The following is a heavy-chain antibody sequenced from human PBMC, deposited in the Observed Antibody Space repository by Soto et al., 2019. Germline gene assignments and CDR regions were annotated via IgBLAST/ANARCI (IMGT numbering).Heavy chain of an antibody. CDR1: GYTFTSYG. CDR3: ARPLIVGATHDYYYYYGMDV. CDR2: ISAYNGNT. D-gene: IGHD1-26*01. V-gene: IGHV1-18*01. Sequence: QVQLVQSGAEVKKPGASVKVSCKASGYTFTSYGISWVRQAPGQGLEWMGWISAYNGNTNYAQKLQGRVTMTTDTSTSTADMELRSLRSDDTAVYYCARPLIVGATHDYYYYYGMDVWGQGTTVTVSS. J-gene: IGHJ6*02.